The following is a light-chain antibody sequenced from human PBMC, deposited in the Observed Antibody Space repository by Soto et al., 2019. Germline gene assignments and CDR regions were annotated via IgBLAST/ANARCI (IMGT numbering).Light chain of an antibody. J-gene: IGLJ3*02. CDR2: EVS. CDR3: SSYTSSDTLV. Sequence: QSALTQPASVSGSPGQSITISCTGTRDDIGDYNYVSWYQQYPGKAPKLIIFEVSNRPSGVSDRFSGSKSGNTASLTISGVQTEDEATYFCSSYTSSDTLVFAGGTKLTVL. V-gene: IGLV2-14*01. CDR1: RDDIGDYNY.